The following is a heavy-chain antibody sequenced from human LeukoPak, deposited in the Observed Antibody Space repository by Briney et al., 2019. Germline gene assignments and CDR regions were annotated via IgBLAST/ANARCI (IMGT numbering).Heavy chain of an antibody. Sequence: SETLSLTCAVSGGSISSTNWWTWVRQPPGKGLEWIGGIYHSGSTNYNPSLKSRVTISVDKSKNQFSLRLTSVTAADTAVYYCARQTGSGLFILPGGQGTLVTVSS. CDR1: GGSISSTNW. V-gene: IGHV4-4*02. CDR2: IYHSGST. J-gene: IGHJ4*02. CDR3: ARQTGSGLFILP. D-gene: IGHD3/OR15-3a*01.